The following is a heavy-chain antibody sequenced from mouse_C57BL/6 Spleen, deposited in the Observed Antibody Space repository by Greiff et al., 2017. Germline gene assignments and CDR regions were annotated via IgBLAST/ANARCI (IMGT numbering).Heavy chain of an antibody. CDR1: GFNIKDDY. D-gene: IGHD4-1*01. V-gene: IGHV14-4*01. CDR2: IDPENGDT. CDR3: TTSELGTYFDY. J-gene: IGHJ2*01. Sequence: VQLQQSGAELVRPGASVKLSCTASGFNIKDDYMHWVKQRPEQGLEWIGWIDPENGDTEYASKFQGKATITADTSSNTAYLQLSSLTSEDTAVYYCTTSELGTYFDYWGQGTTLTVSS.